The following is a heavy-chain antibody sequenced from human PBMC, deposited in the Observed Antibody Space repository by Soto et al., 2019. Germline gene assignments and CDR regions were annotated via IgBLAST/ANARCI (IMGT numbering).Heavy chain of an antibody. V-gene: IGHV3-48*03. CDR3: ARYCAGDCYSPIAFDY. CDR2: ISSSGSTI. J-gene: IGHJ4*01. Sequence: LRLSCAASGFTLCSYELNWVHQVEGQGLEWGSYISSSGSTIYYSDSVKGRFTISRDNAKNSVYLQMNSLRAEDTAVYYCARYCAGDCYSPIAFDYWGQGTLVTVSS. CDR1: GFTLCSYE. D-gene: IGHD2-21*02.